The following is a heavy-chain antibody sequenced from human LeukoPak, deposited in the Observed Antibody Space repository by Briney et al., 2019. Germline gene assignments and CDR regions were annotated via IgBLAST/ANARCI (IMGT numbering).Heavy chain of an antibody. Sequence: GASVKVSCKSSGYTFTSYGISWVRQAPGQGLEWMGWISAYNGNTNYAQKLQGRVTMTTDTSTSTAYMELRSLRSDDTAVYYCARGRYSYDSSGYLDYCGQGTLVTVSS. J-gene: IGHJ4*02. CDR2: ISAYNGNT. D-gene: IGHD3-22*01. CDR3: ARGRYSYDSSGYLDY. V-gene: IGHV1-18*01. CDR1: GYTFTSYG.